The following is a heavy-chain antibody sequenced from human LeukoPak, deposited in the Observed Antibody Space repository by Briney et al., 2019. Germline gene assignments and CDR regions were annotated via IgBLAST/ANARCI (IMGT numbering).Heavy chain of an antibody. V-gene: IGHV4-61*01. CDR2: ISHSGST. D-gene: IGHD1-14*01. CDR1: GGSVSSTTFY. CDR3: ARHRVPGYYFDY. J-gene: IGHJ4*02. Sequence: PSETLSLTCTVSGGSVSSTTFYWIWIRQPPGKGLEWIGYISHSGSTTYNPSLMSRVTISVDTSKNQFSLKLSSVTAADTAVYYCARHRVPGYYFDYWGQGTLVTVSS.